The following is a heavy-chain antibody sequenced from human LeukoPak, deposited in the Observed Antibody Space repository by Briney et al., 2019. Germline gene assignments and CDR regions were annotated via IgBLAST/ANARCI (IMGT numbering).Heavy chain of an antibody. J-gene: IGHJ6*04. Sequence: SVKVSCKASGGTFSSYAISWVRQAPGQGLEWTGGIIPIFGTANYAQKFQGRVTITADESTSTAYMELSSLRSEDTAVYYCARAGGGRYSYGAYYYYGMDVWGKGTTVTVSS. CDR3: ARAGGGRYSYGAYYYYGMDV. CDR1: GGTFSSYA. V-gene: IGHV1-69*13. CDR2: IIPIFGTA. D-gene: IGHD5-18*01.